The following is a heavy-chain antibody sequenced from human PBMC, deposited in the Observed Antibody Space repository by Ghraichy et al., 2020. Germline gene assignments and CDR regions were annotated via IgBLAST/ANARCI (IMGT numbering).Heavy chain of an antibody. CDR3: AQELKVYVSVTWGGSNFDS. V-gene: IGHV3-23*01. Sequence: GGSLRLSCVASGLTLAHFAMSWVRQAPGKGLKWVSHISTSGSRAYYIDSVKGRFTISRDNSKTTLYLQMNTLRVEDTAMYYCAQELKVYVSVTWGGSNFDSWSQGALVTFSS. CDR2: ISTSGSRA. CDR1: GLTLAHFA. D-gene: IGHD5-24*01. J-gene: IGHJ4*02.